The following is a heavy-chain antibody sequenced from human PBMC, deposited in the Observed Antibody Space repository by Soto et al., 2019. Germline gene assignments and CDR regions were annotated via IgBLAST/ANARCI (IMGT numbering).Heavy chain of an antibody. CDR1: GFTFGDYA. D-gene: IGHD1-1*01. CDR2: IRSKAYGGTT. J-gene: IGHJ4*02. CDR3: TRSYNWNVVGRWGYREFFAY. Sequence: PGGSLGLSCTASGFTFGDYAMSWFRQAPGKGLEWVGFIRSKAYGGTTEYAASVKGRFTISRDDSKSIAYLQMNSLKTEDTAVYYCTRSYNWNVVGRWGYREFFAYSGQGTLALVSA. V-gene: IGHV3-49*03.